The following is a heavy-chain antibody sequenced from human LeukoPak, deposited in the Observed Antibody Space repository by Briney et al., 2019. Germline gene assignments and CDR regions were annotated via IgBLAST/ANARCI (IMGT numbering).Heavy chain of an antibody. CDR2: INHSGST. V-gene: IGHV4-34*01. Sequence: PSETLSLTCAVYGGSFSGYYWSWIRQPPGKGLEWIGEINHSGSTNYNPSLKSRVTISVDTSKNQFSLKLSSVTAADTAVYYCASPNYDFWSPWGQGTLVTVSS. CDR3: ASPNYDFWSP. J-gene: IGHJ5*02. CDR1: GGSFSGYY. D-gene: IGHD3-3*01.